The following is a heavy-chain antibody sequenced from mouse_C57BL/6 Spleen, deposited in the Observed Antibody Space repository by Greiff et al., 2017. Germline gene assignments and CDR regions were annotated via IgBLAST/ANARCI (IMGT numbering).Heavy chain of an antibody. J-gene: IGHJ1*03. CDR1: GYAFSSSW. D-gene: IGHD2-10*02. Sequence: VQLQQSGPELVKPGASVKISCKASGYAFSSSWMNWVKQRPGTGLEWIGRIYPGDGDTNYNGKFKGKATLTADKSSSTAYMQLSSLTSEDSAVYFCARDRMVGYFDVWGTGTTVTVSS. V-gene: IGHV1-82*01. CDR3: ARDRMVGYFDV. CDR2: IYPGDGDT.